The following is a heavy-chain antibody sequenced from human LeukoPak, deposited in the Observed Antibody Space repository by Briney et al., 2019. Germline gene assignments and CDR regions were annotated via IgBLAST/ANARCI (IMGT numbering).Heavy chain of an antibody. Sequence: PSETLSLTCAVSGGSISSSNWWSWVRQPPGKGLEWIGEIYHSGSTNYNPSLKSRVTISVDKSKNQFSLKLSSVTAADTAVYYCARGWNRAGYSSSWYVGWFDPWGQGTLVTVSS. CDR1: GGSISSSNW. D-gene: IGHD6-13*01. V-gene: IGHV4-4*02. CDR2: IYHSGST. J-gene: IGHJ5*02. CDR3: ARGWNRAGYSSSWYVGWFDP.